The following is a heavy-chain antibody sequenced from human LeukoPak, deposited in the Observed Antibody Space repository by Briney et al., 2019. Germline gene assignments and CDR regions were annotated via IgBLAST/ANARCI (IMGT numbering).Heavy chain of an antibody. D-gene: IGHD6-13*01. V-gene: IGHV1-18*01. CDR1: GYTFTSYG. CDR2: ISAYNGNT. Sequence: ASVKVSCKASGYTFTSYGFSCVRPARGQGLEWMGWISAYNGNTNYAQKLQCRVTMTTDTSTSTAYMELRSLRSDDTAVYYCARGAIAAASKLNYWGQGTLVTVSS. J-gene: IGHJ4*02. CDR3: ARGAIAAASKLNY.